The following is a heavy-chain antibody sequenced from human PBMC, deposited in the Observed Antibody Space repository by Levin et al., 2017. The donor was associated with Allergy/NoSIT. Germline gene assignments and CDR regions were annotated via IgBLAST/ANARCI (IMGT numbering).Heavy chain of an antibody. CDR2: MNPNSGNT. V-gene: IGHV1-8*01. J-gene: IGHJ6*02. Sequence: GASVKVSCKASGYTFTSYDINWVRQATGQGLEWMGWMNPNSGNTGYAQKFQGRVTMTRNTSISTAYMELSSLRSEDTAVYYCARAPPSEVFGVVIIPPVRYGMDVWGQGTTVTVSS. CDR3: ARAPPSEVFGVVIIPPVRYGMDV. CDR1: GYTFTSYD. D-gene: IGHD3-3*01.